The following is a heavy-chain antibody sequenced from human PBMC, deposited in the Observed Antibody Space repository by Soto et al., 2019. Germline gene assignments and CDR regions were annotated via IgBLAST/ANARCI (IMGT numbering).Heavy chain of an antibody. CDR3: ARASYSSSWEIDY. V-gene: IGHV4-39*07. J-gene: IGHJ4*02. CDR1: SASISSSSYT. CDR2: IYYSGTT. Sequence: KPSETLSLTCTVSSASISSSSYTWGWIRQPPGKGLEWIGSIYYSGTTYYNPSLKSRITISLDTSKNQFSLKLSSVTAADTAVYYCARASYSSSWEIDYWGQGTLVTVS. D-gene: IGHD6-13*01.